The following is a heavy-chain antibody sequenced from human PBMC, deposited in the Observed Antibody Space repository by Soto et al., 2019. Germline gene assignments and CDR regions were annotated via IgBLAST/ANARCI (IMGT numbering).Heavy chain of an antibody. D-gene: IGHD6-6*01. V-gene: IGHV2-5*02. CDR3: AHSKYSRSSFDY. CDR2: IYWDDDR. CDR1: GFSLSTSDVG. J-gene: IGHJ4*02. Sequence: SGPTLVNPTQTLTLTCTFSGFSLSTSDVGVGWIRQPPGKALEWLAIIYWDDDRRYSPSLKSRLTITKDTSKNQVVLTVTNMDPVDTATYYCAHSKYSRSSFDYWGQGTLVTVSS.